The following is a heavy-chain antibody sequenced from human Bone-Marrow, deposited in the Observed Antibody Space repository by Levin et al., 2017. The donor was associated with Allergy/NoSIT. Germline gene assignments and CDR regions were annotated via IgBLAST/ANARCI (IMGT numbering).Heavy chain of an antibody. CDR2: IYWDDDK. Sequence: ESGPTLVKPTQTLTLTCTFSGFSLSTTGVGVGWIRQPPGEALEWLTLIYWDDDKRYSPSLKSRLTITKDASKNQVVLTMTNMNPVDTATYYCAAQLSSYNHYCGQGVLVTVSS. CDR3: AAQLSSYNHY. V-gene: IGHV2-5*02. CDR1: GFSLSTTGVG. D-gene: IGHD6-13*01. J-gene: IGHJ4*02.